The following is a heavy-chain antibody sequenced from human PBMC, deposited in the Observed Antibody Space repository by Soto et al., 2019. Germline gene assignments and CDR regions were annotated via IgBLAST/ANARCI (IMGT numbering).Heavy chain of an antibody. Sequence: QVQLQESGPGLVKPSETLSLTCTVSGGSISSYYWSWIRQPPGKGLEWIGYIYYSGNTNYNPSLKSRVTISVHTSRNQFSLKLSSVTAADTAVYYCARHVRFCSGGSCYSSFDYWGQGTLVTVSS. D-gene: IGHD2-15*01. J-gene: IGHJ4*02. CDR1: GGSISSYY. CDR2: IYYSGNT. CDR3: ARHVRFCSGGSCYSSFDY. V-gene: IGHV4-59*08.